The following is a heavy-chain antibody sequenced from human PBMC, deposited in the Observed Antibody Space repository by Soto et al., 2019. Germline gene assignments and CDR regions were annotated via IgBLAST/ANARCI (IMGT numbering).Heavy chain of an antibody. CDR3: ARMYSSGSGWFHP. J-gene: IGHJ5*02. V-gene: IGHV4-31*03. CDR1: GYSITAGGYY. Sequence: KPSETLFLTCFVSGYSITAGGYYWSWIRHHPGKGLEWIGSFYSSGSIIYNPSLRSRVSISGDTSSNQFSMSLTSVTAADTARYYCARMYSSGSGWFHPWGQGTLVTVSS. CDR2: FYSSGSI. D-gene: IGHD6-19*01.